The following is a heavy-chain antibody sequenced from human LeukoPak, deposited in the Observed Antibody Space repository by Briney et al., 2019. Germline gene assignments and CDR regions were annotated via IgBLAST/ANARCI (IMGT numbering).Heavy chain of an antibody. D-gene: IGHD2-8*01. CDR3: ARTSIVPNWFDP. CDR1: GGSISSSSYY. Sequence: SETLSLTCTVSGGSISSSSYYWGWIRQPPGKGLEWIGSIYYSGSTYYNPSLKSRVTMSVDTSKNQFSLKLSSVTAADTAVYYCARTSIVPNWFDPWGQGTLVTVSS. CDR2: IYYSGST. V-gene: IGHV4-39*01. J-gene: IGHJ5*02.